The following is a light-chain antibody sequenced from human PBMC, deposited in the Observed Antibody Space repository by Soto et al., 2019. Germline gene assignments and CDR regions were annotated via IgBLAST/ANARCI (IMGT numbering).Light chain of an antibody. J-gene: IGKJ1*01. CDR3: QQYDKWPRT. CDR2: AAS. CDR1: QGISSY. Sequence: DIQLTQSPSFLSASVGDRVTITCRASQGISSYLAWYQQKPGKAPKLLIYAASTLQSGVPSRFSGSGSGTEFTLTISSLQPEDFAVYYCQQYDKWPRTFGQGTKVEIK. V-gene: IGKV1-9*01.